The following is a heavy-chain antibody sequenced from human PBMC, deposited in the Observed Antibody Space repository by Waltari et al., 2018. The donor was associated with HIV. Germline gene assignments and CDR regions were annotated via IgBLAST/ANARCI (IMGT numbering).Heavy chain of an antibody. CDR3: ARGGGVVVGAMFDD. J-gene: IGHJ4*02. V-gene: IGHV1-18*01. D-gene: IGHD1-26*01. Sequence: QVQLVQSGAEVKKPGASVKVSCKASGYTFSSYAINWLRQAPGQGLEWMGWDSAYNGNRNYAQKFQGRVTMTTDNSTSTAYMELRSLRSDDTAVYYCARGGGVVVGAMFDDWGQGTLVTVSS. CDR2: DSAYNGNR. CDR1: GYTFSSYA.